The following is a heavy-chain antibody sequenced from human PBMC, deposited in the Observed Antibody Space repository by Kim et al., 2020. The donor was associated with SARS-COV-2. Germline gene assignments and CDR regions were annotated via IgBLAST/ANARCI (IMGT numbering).Heavy chain of an antibody. CDR2: INHSGST. CDR3: AREVVAATLWFDH. J-gene: IGHJ5*02. V-gene: IGHV4-34*01. D-gene: IGHD2-15*01. CDR1: GGSFSGYY. Sequence: SETLSLTCAVYGGSFSGYYWSWIRQPPGKGLEWIGEINHSGSTNYNPSLKSRVTISVDTSKNQFSLKLSSVTAADTAVYYCAREVVAATLWFDHWGQGTL.